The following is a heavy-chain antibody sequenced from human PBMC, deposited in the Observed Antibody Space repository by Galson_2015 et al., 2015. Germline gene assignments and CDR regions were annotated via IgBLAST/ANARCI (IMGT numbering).Heavy chain of an antibody. D-gene: IGHD2-15*01. Sequence: SVKVSCKASGGTFSIFAISWVRQAPRQRLEWMGGLLPIYGTPNYAQKFQGRATITADESPSQAYMELSSLTSEDTAVFYCATSNADVYCSGGSCYLDSWGQGTLITVSS. CDR2: LLPIYGTP. J-gene: IGHJ4*02. CDR1: GGTFSIFA. CDR3: ATSNADVYCSGGSCYLDS. V-gene: IGHV1-69*13.